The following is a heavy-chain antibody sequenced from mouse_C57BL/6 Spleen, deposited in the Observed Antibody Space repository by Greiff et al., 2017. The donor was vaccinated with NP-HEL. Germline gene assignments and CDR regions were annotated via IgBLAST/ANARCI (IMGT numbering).Heavy chain of an antibody. CDR1: GYTFTSYW. Sequence: VQLQQPGAELVRPGSSVKLSCKASGYTFTSYWMDWVKQRPGQGLEWIGNIYPSDSETHYNQKFKDKATLTVDKSSSTAYMQLSSLTSEDSAVYYCARGGYYYYWGQGTTLTVSS. CDR2: IYPSDSET. D-gene: IGHD2-3*01. CDR3: ARGGYYYY. J-gene: IGHJ2*01. V-gene: IGHV1-61*01.